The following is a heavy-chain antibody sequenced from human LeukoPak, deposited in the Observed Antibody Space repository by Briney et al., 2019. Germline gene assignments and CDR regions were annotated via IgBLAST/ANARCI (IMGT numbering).Heavy chain of an antibody. V-gene: IGHV3-48*02. J-gene: IGHJ3*02. CDR1: GFTFRSYS. Sequence: PGGSLRLSCAASGFTFRSYSMNWVRQAPGKGLEWVSCISSSSSSKYYADSVKGRFTMSRDNAKNSLFLQMNSVRDEDTAVYYCAREQIVVGPGAFDIWGQGTMVTVSS. D-gene: IGHD2-21*01. CDR2: ISSSSSSK. CDR3: AREQIVVGPGAFDI.